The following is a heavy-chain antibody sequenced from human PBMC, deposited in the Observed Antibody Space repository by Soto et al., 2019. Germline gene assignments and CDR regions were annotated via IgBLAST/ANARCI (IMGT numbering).Heavy chain of an antibody. CDR2: IYYSGST. CDR1: GGSIRSYY. Sequence: SETLSLTCSVSGGSIRSYYWSWIRQPPGKGLEWIGYIYYSGSTDYNPSLKSRVTRSVDTSNNQFSLKLRSVTAADTAVYYCARDSYNFDDWGQGILVTVSS. D-gene: IGHD5-18*01. J-gene: IGHJ4*02. V-gene: IGHV4-59*01. CDR3: ARDSYNFDD.